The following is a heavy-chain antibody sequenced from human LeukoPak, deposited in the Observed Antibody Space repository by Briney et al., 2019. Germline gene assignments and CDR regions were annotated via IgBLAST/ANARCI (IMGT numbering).Heavy chain of an antibody. CDR1: GFTFSSNG. J-gene: IGHJ4*02. D-gene: IGHD3-22*01. CDR3: ARVVDSSGYFDY. CDR2: LSGSGGST. Sequence: PGGTLRLSCAASGFTFSSNGMSWVRQTPGKGLEWVSALSGSGGSTYYADSVKGRFTISRDNSKNTLYLQMNSLGAEDTAVYYCARVVDSSGYFDYWGQGTLVTVSS. V-gene: IGHV3-23*01.